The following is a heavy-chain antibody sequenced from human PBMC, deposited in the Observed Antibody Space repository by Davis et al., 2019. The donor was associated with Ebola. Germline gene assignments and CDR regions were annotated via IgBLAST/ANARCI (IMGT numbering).Heavy chain of an antibody. V-gene: IGHV3-11*06. D-gene: IGHD1-26*01. CDR1: GFTFSDYY. CDR3: ARVRSYSGSYVDAFDI. Sequence: PGGSLRLSCAASGFTFSDYYMSWIRQAPGKGLEWVSYISGSRSYTNYADSVKGRFTISRNNAKKSLYLQMNSLRAEDTAVYYCARVRSYSGSYVDAFDIWGQGTMVTVSS. J-gene: IGHJ3*02. CDR2: ISGSRSYT.